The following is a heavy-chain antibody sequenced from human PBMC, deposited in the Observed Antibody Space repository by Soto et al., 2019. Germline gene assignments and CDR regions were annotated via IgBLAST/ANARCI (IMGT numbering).Heavy chain of an antibody. Sequence: PGGNPRLSCAASGFSFSSYAISWFRQAPGKGLEWVSAISGSGGSTYYADSVKGRFTISRDNSKNTLYLQMNSLRAEDTAIYYCSIERIGSGNHDYWGQGTFVSVPS. CDR1: GFSFSSYA. CDR3: SIERIGSGNHDY. J-gene: IGHJ4*01. D-gene: IGHD3-10*01. V-gene: IGHV3-23*01. CDR2: ISGSGGST.